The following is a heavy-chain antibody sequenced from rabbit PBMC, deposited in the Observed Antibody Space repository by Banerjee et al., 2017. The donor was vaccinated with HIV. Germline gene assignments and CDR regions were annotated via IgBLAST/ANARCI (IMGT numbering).Heavy chain of an antibody. CDR2: IYAGSGST. V-gene: IGHV1S45*01. J-gene: IGHJ4*01. CDR3: ARHYIAGYSGYGYANL. D-gene: IGHD6-1*01. Sequence: QEQLEESGGDLVKPEGSLTLTCTASGFSFSSSYWICWVRQAPGKGLEWIGCIYAGSGSTYYASWAKGRSTISKTSSTTVTLQMTSLTVADTATYFCARHYIAGYSGYGYANLWGPGTLVTVS. CDR1: GFSFSSSYW.